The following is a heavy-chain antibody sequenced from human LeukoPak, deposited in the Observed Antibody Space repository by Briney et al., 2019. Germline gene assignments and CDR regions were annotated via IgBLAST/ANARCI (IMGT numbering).Heavy chain of an antibody. CDR2: ISSSSRAT. CDR1: GFTFSNYH. J-gene: IGHJ5*02. D-gene: IGHD4-11*01. V-gene: IGHV3-48*02. Sequence: GGSLRLSCTASGFTFSNYHMNWVRQAPGKGLEWVSYISSSSRATYYADSVKGRFTISRDNAKNSLYLQMNSLTDEDTAVYYCAAYSNYAYSFDPWGQGTLVTVSS. CDR3: AAYSNYAYSFDP.